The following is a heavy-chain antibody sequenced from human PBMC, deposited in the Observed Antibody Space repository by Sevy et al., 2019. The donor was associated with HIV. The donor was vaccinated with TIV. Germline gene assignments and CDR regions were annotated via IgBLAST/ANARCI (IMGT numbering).Heavy chain of an antibody. CDR2: FSFGCGKI. Sequence: GGSLTLSCAASGFTFSSYAMSWVRHAPGKGLEWVSTFSFGCGKINYADSVKGRFTISRDNSKNTLYLQMHSLRAEDTAVYYCAREGCSKPHDYWGQGTLVTVSS. V-gene: IGHV3-23*01. CDR3: AREGCSKPHDY. CDR1: GFTFSSYA. J-gene: IGHJ4*02. D-gene: IGHD3-10*02.